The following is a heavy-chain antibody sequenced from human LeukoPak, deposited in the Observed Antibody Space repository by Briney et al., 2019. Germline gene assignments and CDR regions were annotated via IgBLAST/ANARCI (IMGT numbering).Heavy chain of an antibody. Sequence: GGSLRLSCAASGFTVSNNYMSWVRQAPGKGLEWVSVIHSGGSTYHADSVKGRFIISRDNSKNTLYLQMNSLRAEDTAVYYCVRAGLDSSGQNPHDYWGQGTLVTVSS. CDR3: VRAGLDSSGQNPHDY. CDR2: IHSGGST. CDR1: GFTVSNNY. V-gene: IGHV3-66*02. D-gene: IGHD3-22*01. J-gene: IGHJ4*02.